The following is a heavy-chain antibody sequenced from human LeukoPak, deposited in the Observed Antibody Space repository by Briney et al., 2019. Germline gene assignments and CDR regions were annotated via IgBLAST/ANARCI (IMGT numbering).Heavy chain of an antibody. CDR3: ARQGSRTDGMDV. CDR2: ISGSGGST. CDR1: GFTFSSYA. J-gene: IGHJ6*02. V-gene: IGHV3-23*01. Sequence: GGSLRLSCAASGFTFSSYAMSWVRQAPGKGLEWVSAISGSGGSTYYADSVKGRFTISRDNSKNTLYLQMNSLRAEDTAVYYCARQGSRTDGMDVWGQGTTVTVSS. D-gene: IGHD3-10*01.